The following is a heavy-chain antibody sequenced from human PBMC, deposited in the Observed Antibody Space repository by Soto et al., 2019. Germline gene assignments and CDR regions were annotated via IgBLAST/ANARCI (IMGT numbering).Heavy chain of an antibody. J-gene: IGHJ4*02. CDR3: ARDEYYDILTGYKAPYYFDY. V-gene: IGHV1-18*01. CDR1: GYTFTSYG. CDR2: ISANNGNT. D-gene: IGHD3-9*01. Sequence: GAPVKVSCKASGYTFTSYGISLVRQAPGQGIERMGWISANNGNTNYAQKLQGRVTMTTDTSTSTACMELRSLRSDDTAVYYCARDEYYDILTGYKAPYYFDYWGQGTLVTVSS.